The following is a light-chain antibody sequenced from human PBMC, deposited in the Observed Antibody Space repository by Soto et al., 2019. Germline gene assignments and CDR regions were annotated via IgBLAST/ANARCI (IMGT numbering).Light chain of an antibody. CDR2: AAS. J-gene: IGKJ3*01. Sequence: DIQMTQSPSSVSASVGDRVTITCRASRDINTWLAWYQQKPGKAPKLLISAASSLQSGVPSRFSGCGSGTDFTLTISSLQPEDFATYYCQEAHTVPFTFGPGTKVDV. CDR1: RDINTW. CDR3: QEAHTVPFT. V-gene: IGKV1-12*01.